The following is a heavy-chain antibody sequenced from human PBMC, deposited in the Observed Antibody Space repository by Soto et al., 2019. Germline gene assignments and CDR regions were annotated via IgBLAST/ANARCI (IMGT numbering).Heavy chain of an antibody. CDR2: ISAYNGNT. J-gene: IGHJ4*02. CDR1: GYTFTSYG. Sequence: ASVKVSCKASGYTFTSYGISWVRQAPGQGLEWMGWISAYNGNTNYAQKLHGRVTMTTDTSTSTAYMELRSLRSDDTAVYYCARGRTHYYDSSGLDYWGQGTLVTVSS. CDR3: ARGRTHYYDSSGLDY. V-gene: IGHV1-18*04. D-gene: IGHD3-22*01.